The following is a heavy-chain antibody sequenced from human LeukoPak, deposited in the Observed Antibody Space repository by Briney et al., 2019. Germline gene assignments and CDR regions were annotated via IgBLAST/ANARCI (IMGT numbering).Heavy chain of an antibody. J-gene: IGHJ6*04. V-gene: IGHV3-48*03. D-gene: IGHD3-10*02. CDR2: ISSSGSTI. CDR1: GFTFSSYE. Sequence: GGSLRLSCAASGFTFSSYERNWVRQAPGKGLEWLSYISSSGSTIYYADSVKGRFTISRDNAKNSLYLQMNSLRAEDTAVYYCAELGITMIGGVWGKGTTVTISS. CDR3: AELGITMIGGV.